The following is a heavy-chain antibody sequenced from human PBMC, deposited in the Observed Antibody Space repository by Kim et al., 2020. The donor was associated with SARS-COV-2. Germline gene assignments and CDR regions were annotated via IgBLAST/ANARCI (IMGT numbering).Heavy chain of an antibody. Sequence: YRPSFQGHVTISADKSISTAYLQWSSLKASDTAMYYCARHIGDGYNLSDYWGQGTLVTVSS. CDR3: ARHIGDGYNLSDY. J-gene: IGHJ4*02. D-gene: IGHD5-12*01. V-gene: IGHV5-10-1*01.